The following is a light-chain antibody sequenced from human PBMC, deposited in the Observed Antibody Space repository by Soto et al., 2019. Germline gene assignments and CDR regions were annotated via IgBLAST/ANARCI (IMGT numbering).Light chain of an antibody. J-gene: IGLJ2*01. Sequence: QSVLTQPASVSGSPGQSITISCTGTSSDNGGYKYVSWYQQHPGKAPKLIIYEVTNRPSGVSDRFSGSKSGNTASLTISGLQAEDEADYYCSSYTIYSTLLLFGGGTKLTVL. V-gene: IGLV2-14*01. CDR3: SSYTIYSTLLL. CDR1: SSDNGGYKY. CDR2: EVT.